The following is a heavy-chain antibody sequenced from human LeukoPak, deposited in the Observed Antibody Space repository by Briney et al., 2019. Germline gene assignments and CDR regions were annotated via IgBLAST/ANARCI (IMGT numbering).Heavy chain of an antibody. Sequence: GGSLRLSCAASGFTFSTYEMNWVRQAPGKGLEWLSYIIGDGTTTQYADSVRDRFTISRDNDKNSLYLQMNSLRADDTAVYYCVRDRGGTYSGDNLFDPWGQGTLVAVSS. D-gene: IGHD1/OR15-1a*01. CDR1: GFTFSTYE. V-gene: IGHV3-48*03. J-gene: IGHJ5*02. CDR2: IIGDGTTT. CDR3: VRDRGGTYSGDNLFDP.